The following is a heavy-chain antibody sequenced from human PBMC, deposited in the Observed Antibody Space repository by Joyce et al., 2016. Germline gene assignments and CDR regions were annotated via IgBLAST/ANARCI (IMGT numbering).Heavy chain of an antibody. CDR3: ARQPGIAAAGPDY. CDR1: GGSISSSTYY. D-gene: IGHD6-13*01. Sequence: QRQLQESGPGLVKPSETLSLTCTVSGGSISSSTYYWGWIRQPPGKGLEWIGSIYYGGCSYYNPSLKSRVSISVDTSKNQFSLRLKSVTASDTAVYFCARQPGIAAAGPDYWGQGTLVTVSS. J-gene: IGHJ4*02. CDR2: IYYGGCS. V-gene: IGHV4-39*01.